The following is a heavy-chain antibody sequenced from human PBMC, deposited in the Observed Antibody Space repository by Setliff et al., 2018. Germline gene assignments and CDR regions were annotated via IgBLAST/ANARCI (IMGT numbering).Heavy chain of an antibody. J-gene: IGHJ6*02. Sequence: PSETLSLTCTVSGGSISSSSYYWGWIRQPPGKGLEWIGSIYYSGGTYYNPSLKSRVTISVDTSKNQFSLKLSSVTAADTAVYYCARVSMYSSSWYYYYYGMDVWGQGTKVTV. D-gene: IGHD6-13*01. CDR1: GGSISSSSYY. CDR2: IYYSGGT. V-gene: IGHV4-39*07. CDR3: ARVSMYSSSWYYYYYGMDV.